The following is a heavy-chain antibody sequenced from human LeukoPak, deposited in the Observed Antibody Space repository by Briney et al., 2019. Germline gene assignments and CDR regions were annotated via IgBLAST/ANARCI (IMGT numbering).Heavy chain of an antibody. CDR2: IIPIFGTA. CDR3: ARVVVAAAGASYNWFDP. CDR1: GGTFISYA. V-gene: IGHV1-69*06. D-gene: IGHD6-13*01. J-gene: IGHJ5*02. Sequence: SVKVSCKASGGTFISYAISWVRQAPGQGLEWMGGIIPIFGTANYAQKFQGRVTITADKSTSTAYMELSSLRSEDTAVYYCARVVVAAAGASYNWFDPWGQGTLVAVSS.